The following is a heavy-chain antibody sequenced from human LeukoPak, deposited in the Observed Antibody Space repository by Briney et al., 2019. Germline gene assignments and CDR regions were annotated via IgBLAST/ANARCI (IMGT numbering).Heavy chain of an antibody. J-gene: IGHJ3*02. CDR3: AKKNVVLDAFDI. D-gene: IGHD1-1*01. CDR2: ISGSGGST. CDR1: GFTFSSDG. V-gene: IGHV3-23*01. Sequence: GGSLRLSCAASGFTFSSDGMSWVRQAPGKGLEWGSGISGSGGSTFYADSVKGRFTISRDTSKNTLYLQMNSLRAEDTAVYYCAKKNVVLDAFDIWGQGTMVTVSS.